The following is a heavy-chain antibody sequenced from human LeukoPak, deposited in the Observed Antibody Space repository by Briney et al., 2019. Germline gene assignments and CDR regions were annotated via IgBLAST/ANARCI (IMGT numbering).Heavy chain of an antibody. V-gene: IGHV4-30-4*01. Sequence: SETLSLTCTVSGGSISSGDYYWSWIRQPPGKGLEWIGYIYYSGSTYYNPSLKSRVTISVDTSKNQFSLKLSSVTAADTAVYYCARGGNDFWSRNWFDPWGQGTLVTVSS. CDR3: ARGGNDFWSRNWFDP. J-gene: IGHJ5*02. CDR1: GGSISSGDYY. D-gene: IGHD3-3*01. CDR2: IYYSGST.